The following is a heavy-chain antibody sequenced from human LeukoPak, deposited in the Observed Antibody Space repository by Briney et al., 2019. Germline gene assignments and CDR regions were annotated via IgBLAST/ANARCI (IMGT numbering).Heavy chain of an antibody. Sequence: SETLSLTCTVSGGSLSPYYWTWIRQPPGKGLEWIGYIYHTGTTRYNPSLNSRVTMSVETSKNQFSLRLNSVTAADTAIYYCARLDSGDHGDIPHWGQGTLVIVSS. D-gene: IGHD1-26*01. CDR2: IYHTGTT. V-gene: IGHV4-59*08. CDR1: GGSLSPYY. J-gene: IGHJ1*01. CDR3: ARLDSGDHGDIPH.